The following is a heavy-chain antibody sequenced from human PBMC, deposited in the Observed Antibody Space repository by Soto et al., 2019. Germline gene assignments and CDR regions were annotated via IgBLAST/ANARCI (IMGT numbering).Heavy chain of an antibody. CDR2: ISGSGGST. CDR3: AKGAMYYYDSSGYSGLFFDY. Sequence: EVQLLESGGGLIQPGGSLRLSCAASGFTFSSYAMSWVRQAPGKGLEWVSAISGSGGSTYYADSVKGRFTISRDNSKNRRELQMNSLGAEDTAVYYCAKGAMYYYDSSGYSGLFFDYWGQGTLVTVSS. CDR1: GFTFSSYA. J-gene: IGHJ4*02. V-gene: IGHV3-23*01. D-gene: IGHD3-22*01.